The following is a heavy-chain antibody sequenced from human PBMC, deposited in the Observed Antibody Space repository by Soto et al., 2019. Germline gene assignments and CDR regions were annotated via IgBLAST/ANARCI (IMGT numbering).Heavy chain of an antibody. CDR1: GFTFSSYS. CDR2: ISSSSSTI. Sequence: EVQLVESGGGLVQPGGSLRLSCAASGFTFSSYSMNWVRQAPGKGLEWVSYISSSSSTIYYADSVKGRFTISRDNAKNSLYLQMNSLRDEDTAVYYCARDKGSWYHNRNFGINDYWGQGTLVTVSS. V-gene: IGHV3-48*02. CDR3: ARDKGSWYHNRNFGINDY. J-gene: IGHJ4*02. D-gene: IGHD6-13*01.